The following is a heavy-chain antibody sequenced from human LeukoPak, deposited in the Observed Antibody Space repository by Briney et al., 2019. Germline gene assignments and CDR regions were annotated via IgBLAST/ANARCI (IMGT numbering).Heavy chain of an antibody. CDR3: ASHHPQFRYFDY. CDR1: GFTFSSYA. V-gene: IGHV3-33*08. CDR2: IWYDGSNK. Sequence: GGSLRLSCAASGFTFSSYAMHWVRQAPGKGLEWVAVIWYDGSNKYYADSVKGRFTISRDNSKNTLYLQMNSLRAEDTAVYYCASHHPQFRYFDYWGQGTLVTVSS. J-gene: IGHJ4*02.